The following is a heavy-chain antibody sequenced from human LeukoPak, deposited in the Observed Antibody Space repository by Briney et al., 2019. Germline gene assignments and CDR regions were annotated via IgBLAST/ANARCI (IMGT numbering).Heavy chain of an antibody. CDR3: AKERTDTRYDQYFDY. Sequence: SGGSLRLSCAASGFTFSSYAMSWVRQAPGKGLVWVSVISASGSTTYYADSVKGRFTISRDNSKNTLYLQMNSLRAEDTAVYYCAKERTDTRYDQYFDYWGQGTLVTVSS. V-gene: IGHV3-23*01. D-gene: IGHD5-18*01. CDR2: ISASGSTT. CDR1: GFTFSSYA. J-gene: IGHJ4*02.